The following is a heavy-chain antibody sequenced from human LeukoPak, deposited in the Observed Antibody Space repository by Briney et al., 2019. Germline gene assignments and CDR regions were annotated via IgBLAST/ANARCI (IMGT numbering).Heavy chain of an antibody. Sequence: ASVKVSCKTSGYTFTDYYMHWVRQAPGQGLEWMGWINPNSGGTNYAQKFQGRVTMTRDTSISTAYMELSRLRSDDTAVYYCARGGDSSSWYPNYYYYYMDVWGKGTTVTVSS. CDR1: GYTFTDYY. V-gene: IGHV1-2*02. CDR2: INPNSGGT. D-gene: IGHD6-13*01. CDR3: ARGGDSSSWYPNYYYYYMDV. J-gene: IGHJ6*03.